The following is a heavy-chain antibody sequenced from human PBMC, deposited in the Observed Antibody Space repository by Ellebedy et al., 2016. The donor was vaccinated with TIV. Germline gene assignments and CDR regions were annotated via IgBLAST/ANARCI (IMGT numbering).Heavy chain of an antibody. Sequence: GSLRLSCTVSGGSISRSSYYWGWIRQPPQKGLEWIGSIYYTGSTFYNPSLKSRVTISVDPSKSQFSLSLTSVTAADTAVYYCARWFGELLYVRWFDPWGQGTLVTVSS. CDR2: IYYTGST. CDR1: GGSISRSSYY. D-gene: IGHD3-10*01. J-gene: IGHJ5*02. CDR3: ARWFGELLYVRWFDP. V-gene: IGHV4-39*01.